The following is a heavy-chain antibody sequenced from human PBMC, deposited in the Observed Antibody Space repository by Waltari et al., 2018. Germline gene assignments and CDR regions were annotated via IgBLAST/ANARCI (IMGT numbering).Heavy chain of an antibody. CDR2: IRSSSNYV. CDR3: TRGRDYDFWRGYQGGGMDV. V-gene: IGHV3-21*01. J-gene: IGHJ6*02. Sequence: EVQLVESGGGLVKPGGSLRLSCAASGFTFSSFLMTWVRQAPGKGLGGVSSIRSSSNYVYYADSVKGRFTISRDNAKNSLYLQMNSLRAEDTAVYYCTRGRDYDFWRGYQGGGMDVWGQGTTVTVSS. D-gene: IGHD3-3*01. CDR1: GFTFSSFL.